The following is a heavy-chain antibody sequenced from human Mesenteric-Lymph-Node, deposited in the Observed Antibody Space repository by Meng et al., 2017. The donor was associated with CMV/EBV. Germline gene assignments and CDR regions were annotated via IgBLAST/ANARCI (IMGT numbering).Heavy chain of an antibody. CDR3: AREGVPAAGMDV. CDR1: GGSISSGDYY. V-gene: IGHV4-39*07. Sequence: GSLSLTCTVSGGSISSGDYYWGWIRQPPGKGLEWIGSIYYRGSTYYNPSLKSRVTISVDTSKNQFSLKLSSVTAADTAVYFCAREGVPAAGMDVWGQGTTVTVSS. CDR2: IYYRGST. D-gene: IGHD2-2*01. J-gene: IGHJ6*02.